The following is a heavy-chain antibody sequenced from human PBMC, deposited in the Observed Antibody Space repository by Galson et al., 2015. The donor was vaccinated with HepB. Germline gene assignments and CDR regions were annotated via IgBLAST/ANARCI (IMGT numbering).Heavy chain of an antibody. CDR3: ARALIVATIRGDFDY. D-gene: IGHD5-12*01. Sequence: SETLSLTCAVYGGSFSGYYWSWIRQPPGKGLEWIGEINHSGSTNYNPSLKSRVTISVDTSKNQFSLKLSSVTAADTAVYYCARALIVATIRGDFDYWGQGTLVTVSS. V-gene: IGHV4-34*01. J-gene: IGHJ4*02. CDR1: GGSFSGYY. CDR2: INHSGST.